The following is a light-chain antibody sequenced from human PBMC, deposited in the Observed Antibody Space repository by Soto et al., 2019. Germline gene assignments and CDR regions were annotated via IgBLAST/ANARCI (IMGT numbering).Light chain of an antibody. V-gene: IGLV2-14*01. CDR3: GSYTGSITYV. CDR2: EVT. J-gene: IGLJ1*01. CDR1: TSDFHDLNS. Sequence: VLTQPASVSGSPGQSITISCSGHTSDFHDLNSISWYQHHPGKAPRLLVYEVTNRPSGVSNRFSGSKSGNTASLTISGLQVEDEAEYYCGSYTGSITYVFGTGTKVTVL.